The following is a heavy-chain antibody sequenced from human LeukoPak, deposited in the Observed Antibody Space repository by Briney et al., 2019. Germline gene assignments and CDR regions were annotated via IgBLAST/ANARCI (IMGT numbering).Heavy chain of an antibody. CDR3: ARHFGRSLYSAFDI. V-gene: IGHV4-59*08. J-gene: IGHJ3*02. CDR1: GGSISSYY. Sequence: SETLSLTCSVSGGSISSYYWSWIRQPPGKGLEWIGYIYSSGSTNYNPPLKSRVTISVDTSMNHFSLRLSSVTAADTAVYYCARHFGRSLYSAFDIWGQGTKVTLCS. CDR2: IYSSGST. D-gene: IGHD3-16*01.